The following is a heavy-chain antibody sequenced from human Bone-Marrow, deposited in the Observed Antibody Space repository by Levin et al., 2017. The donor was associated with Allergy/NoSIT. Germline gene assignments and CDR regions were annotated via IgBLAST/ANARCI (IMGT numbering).Heavy chain of an antibody. D-gene: IGHD3-3*01. CDR1: GGSIRSTYYY. CDR2: IHHIGST. V-gene: IGHV4-39*07. J-gene: IGHJ5*02. CDR3: ANHYDFWSGFFDP. Sequence: SETLSLTCTVSGGSIRSTYYYWGWIRQPPGEGLEWIGSIHHIGSTYYNPSLKSRVTTSVDTSKNQFSLRLTSVTAADAAVYYCANHYDFWSGFFDPWGQGVLVTVSS.